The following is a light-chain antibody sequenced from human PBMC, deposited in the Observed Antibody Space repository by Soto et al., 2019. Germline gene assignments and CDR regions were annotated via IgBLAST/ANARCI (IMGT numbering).Light chain of an antibody. CDR1: QSVSSY. J-gene: IGKJ5*01. V-gene: IGKV3-11*01. CDR3: QQRSNWLS. CDR2: DAS. Sequence: EIVLTQSPATLSLSPGERATLSCRASQSVSSYLAWYQQKPCQAPRLLIYDASTRATGIPARFSGSGSGTDFPLTISSLEPEDFAVYYCQQRSNWLSFGQGTRLEIK.